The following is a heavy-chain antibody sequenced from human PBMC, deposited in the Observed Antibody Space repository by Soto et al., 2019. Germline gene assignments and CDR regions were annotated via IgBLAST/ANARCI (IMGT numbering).Heavy chain of an antibody. CDR3: ARCPHEVAAATPFDY. CDR2: IYYSGST. D-gene: IGHD6-13*01. CDR1: GGSISSSSYY. J-gene: IGHJ4*02. V-gene: IGHV4-39*01. Sequence: PSETLSLTCTVSGGSISSSSYYWGWIRQPPGKGLEWIGSIYYSGSTYYNPSLKSRVTISVDTSKNQFSLKLSSVTAADTAVYYCARCPHEVAAATPFDYWGQGTLVTVSS.